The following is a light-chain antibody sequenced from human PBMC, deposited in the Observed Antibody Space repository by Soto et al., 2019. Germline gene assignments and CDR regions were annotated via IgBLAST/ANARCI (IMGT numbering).Light chain of an antibody. CDR1: QSISSW. CDR3: QQYENYWT. V-gene: IGKV1-5*01. Sequence: DIQMTQSPSTLPASVGDRVTITCRARQSISSWLAWYQQKPGKAPKLLIYDASNLESGVPSRFSGSGAGTEFTLTISNLQPDDFATYYCQQYENYWTFGQGTKVDI. J-gene: IGKJ1*01. CDR2: DAS.